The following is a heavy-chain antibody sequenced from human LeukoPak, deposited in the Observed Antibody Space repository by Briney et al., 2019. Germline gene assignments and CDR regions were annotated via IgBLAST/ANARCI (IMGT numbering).Heavy chain of an antibody. D-gene: IGHD3-22*01. J-gene: IGHJ6*03. V-gene: IGHV4-59*10. CDR3: ARGKPLIDSYMDV. Sequence: SETLSLTCAVYGGTFSGYYWSWIRQPAGKGLEWIGRIYTSGSTYYNPSLKSRITISVDRSKNQFSLKLSSVTAADTAVYYCARGKPLIDSYMDVWGKGTTVTVSS. CDR1: GGTFSGYY. CDR2: IYTSGST.